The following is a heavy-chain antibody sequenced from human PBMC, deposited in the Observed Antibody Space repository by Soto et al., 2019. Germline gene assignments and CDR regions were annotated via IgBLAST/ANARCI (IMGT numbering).Heavy chain of an antibody. Sequence: ASVKVSCKASGYTFTGYYMHWVRQAPGQGLEWMGWINPNSGGTNYAQKFQGWVTMTGDTSISTAYMELSRLRSDDTAVYYCARGQGYSYGYAPFYYYYGMDVWGQGTTVTVSS. D-gene: IGHD5-18*01. V-gene: IGHV1-2*04. CDR2: INPNSGGT. CDR1: GYTFTGYY. CDR3: ARGQGYSYGYAPFYYYYGMDV. J-gene: IGHJ6*02.